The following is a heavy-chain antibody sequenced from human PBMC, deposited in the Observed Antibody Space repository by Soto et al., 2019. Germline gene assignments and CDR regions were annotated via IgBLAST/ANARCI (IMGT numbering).Heavy chain of an antibody. CDR2: IYYSGST. CDR1: VGSVSSGSYY. D-gene: IGHD3-10*01. V-gene: IGHV4-61*01. Sequence: SETLSLTCTVSVGSVSSGSYYWSWIRQPPGKGLEWIGYIYYSGSTNYNPSLKSRVTISVDTSKNQFSLKLSSVTAADTAVYYCAREITIYGMDVWGQGTTVTVSS. CDR3: AREITIYGMDV. J-gene: IGHJ6*02.